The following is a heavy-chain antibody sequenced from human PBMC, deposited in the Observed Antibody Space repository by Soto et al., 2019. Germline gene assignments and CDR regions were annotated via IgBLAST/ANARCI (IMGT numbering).Heavy chain of an antibody. J-gene: IGHJ5*02. CDR1: GGTFSSYA. D-gene: IGHD7-27*01. CDR2: IIPIFGTA. V-gene: IGHV1-69*01. CDR3: ASDQNWGVRQYNGFDP. Sequence: QVQLVQSGAEVKKPGSSVKVSCKASGGTFSSYAISWVRRAPGQGLEWMGGIIPIFGTANYAQKFQGRVTITADESTSTAYRELSSLRSEATAVYYCASDQNWGVRQYNGFDPWGQGPLVIVSS.